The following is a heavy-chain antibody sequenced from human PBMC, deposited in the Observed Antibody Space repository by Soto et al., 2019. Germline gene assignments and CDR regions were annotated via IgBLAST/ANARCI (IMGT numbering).Heavy chain of an antibody. V-gene: IGHV4-59*08. CDR1: GGSISSYY. CDR3: APLASDFDFWSGYYTYYYYMDI. CDR2: IYYSGST. D-gene: IGHD3-3*01. J-gene: IGHJ6*03. Sequence: SWTMSLACTVCGGSISSYYWSWIWQHPGKGLEWIGYIYYSGSTNYNPSLKSRVTISVDTSKNQFSLKLSSVTVADTLVYFCAPLASDFDFWSGYYTYYYYMDIWGEGTTVTVSS.